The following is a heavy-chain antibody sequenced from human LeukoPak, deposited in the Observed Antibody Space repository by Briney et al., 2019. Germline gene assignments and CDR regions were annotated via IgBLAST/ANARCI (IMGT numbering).Heavy chain of an antibody. D-gene: IGHD1-14*01. CDR2: IIPIFGTA. CDR3: ARDRGTTFDAFDI. J-gene: IGHJ3*02. Sequence: ASVKVSCKASGGTFSSYAISWVRQAPGQGLEWMGGIIPIFGTANYAQKFQGRVTITTDESTSTAYVELSSLRSEDTAVYYCARDRGTTFDAFDIWGQGTMVTASS. CDR1: GGTFSSYA. V-gene: IGHV1-69*05.